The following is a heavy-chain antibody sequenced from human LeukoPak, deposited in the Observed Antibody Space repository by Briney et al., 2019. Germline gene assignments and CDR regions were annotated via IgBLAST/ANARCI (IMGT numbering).Heavy chain of an antibody. CDR1: GFTFSYFW. CDR2: TNIDGSYS. D-gene: IGHD4-17*01. Sequence: GGSLRLSCAASGFTFSYFWMHWFRQTPGKGLVWVSCTNIDGSYSSYADSVKGRFTISRDNVRNTLYLQMSSLRAEDSAVYYCARDFDGPRASDYWGQGISVTVSS. V-gene: IGHV3-74*01. J-gene: IGHJ4*02. CDR3: ARDFDGPRASDY.